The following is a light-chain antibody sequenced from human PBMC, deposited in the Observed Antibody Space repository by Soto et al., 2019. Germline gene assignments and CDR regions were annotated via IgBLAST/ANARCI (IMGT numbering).Light chain of an antibody. Sequence: QSGLTQPPSASGSLGQTVTISCTGTRDDVGGYNYVSWYQQHPGEAPKLLIYEVNKRPSGVAARFSGSKSGNTASLTVSGLQADDEAVYYCNSYVTSNVVVFGGGTNLTVL. J-gene: IGLJ2*01. CDR2: EVN. CDR3: NSYVTSNVVV. CDR1: RDDVGGYNY. V-gene: IGLV2-8*01.